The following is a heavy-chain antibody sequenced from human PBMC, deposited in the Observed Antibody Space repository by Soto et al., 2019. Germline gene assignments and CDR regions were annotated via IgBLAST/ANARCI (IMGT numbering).Heavy chain of an antibody. D-gene: IGHD2-2*02. J-gene: IGHJ6*02. V-gene: IGHV3-23*01. Sequence: EVQLLESGGGLVQPGGSLRLSCAASGFTFSSYAMSWVRQAPGKGLEWVSAISGSGGSTYYADSVKGRFTISRDNSKNTLYLQMNSLRAEDTAVYYFAKEGVVVVPAAIDYYGMDVWGQGTTVTVSS. CDR2: ISGSGGST. CDR1: GFTFSSYA. CDR3: AKEGVVVVPAAIDYYGMDV.